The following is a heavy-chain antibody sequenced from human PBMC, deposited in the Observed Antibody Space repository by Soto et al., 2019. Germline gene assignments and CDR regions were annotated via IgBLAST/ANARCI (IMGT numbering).Heavy chain of an antibody. J-gene: IGHJ4*02. CDR3: AKDGVRARLGELSSYYFDY. CDR2: ISGSGGST. Sequence: PGGSLRLSCAASGFTFSSYAMSWVRQAPGKGLEWVSAISGSGGSTYYADSVKGRFTISRDNSKNTLYLQMNSLRAEDTAVYYCAKDGVRARLGELSSYYFDYWGQGTLVTVSS. V-gene: IGHV3-23*01. D-gene: IGHD3-16*02. CDR1: GFTFSSYA.